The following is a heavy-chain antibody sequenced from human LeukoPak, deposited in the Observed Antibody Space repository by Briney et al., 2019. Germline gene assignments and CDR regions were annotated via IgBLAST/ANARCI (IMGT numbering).Heavy chain of an antibody. V-gene: IGHV3-48*01. CDR1: GFTFSSYS. CDR3: ARVVRKQLGGLDY. CDR2: ISSSSSTI. J-gene: IGHJ4*02. Sequence: GGSLRLSCAASGFTFSSYSMNWVRQAPGKGLEWVSYISSSSSTIYYADSVKGRFTISRDNAKNSLYLQMNSLRAEDTAVYYCARVVRKQLGGLDYWGQGTLVTVSS. D-gene: IGHD6-6*01.